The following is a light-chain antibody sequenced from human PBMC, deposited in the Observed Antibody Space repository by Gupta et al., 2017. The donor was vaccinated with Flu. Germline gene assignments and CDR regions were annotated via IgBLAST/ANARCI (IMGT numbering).Light chain of an antibody. V-gene: IGLV2-14*01. CDR2: EVS. J-gene: IGLJ2*01. Sequence: QSALTQPASVSGSPGQSITISCTGASSDVGRYNFVSWYQQHPGKAPKVMIYEVSNRPSGVSNRFSGSKSGNTASLTISGLQAEDEGDYYCSSYTSNNTVRFGGGTKLTVL. CDR3: SSYTSNNTVR. CDR1: SSDVGRYNF.